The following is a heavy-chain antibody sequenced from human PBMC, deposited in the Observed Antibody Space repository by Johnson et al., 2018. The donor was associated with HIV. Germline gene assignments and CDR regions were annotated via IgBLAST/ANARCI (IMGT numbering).Heavy chain of an antibody. CDR1: GFTLSDSA. Sequence: VLLVESGGGVVQPGRSLRLSCAASGFTLSDSALHWVRQAPGKGLEWVSGISWNSGSIGYADSVKGRFTISRDNAKNSLYLQMNSLRAEDTALYYCAKVPWGYSGYDTAFDIWGQVTMVTVSS. CDR3: AKVPWGYSGYDTAFDI. D-gene: IGHD5-12*01. CDR2: ISWNSGSI. V-gene: IGHV3-9*01. J-gene: IGHJ3*02.